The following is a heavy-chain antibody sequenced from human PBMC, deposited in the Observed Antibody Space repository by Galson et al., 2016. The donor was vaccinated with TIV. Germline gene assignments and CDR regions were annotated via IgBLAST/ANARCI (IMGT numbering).Heavy chain of an antibody. J-gene: IGHJ4*01. Sequence: SLRLSCAASGITFSSYGMHWVRQAPGKGLEWVALIWYDGTNEYYADSVKGRFTITRENSKKPVYLQMDSLRAEDTAVYFCAKDRLWVELREPFDLWGHGTLVTVSS. CDR3: AKDRLWVELREPFDL. V-gene: IGHV3-33*06. D-gene: IGHD3-10*01. CDR2: IWYDGTNE. CDR1: GITFSSYG.